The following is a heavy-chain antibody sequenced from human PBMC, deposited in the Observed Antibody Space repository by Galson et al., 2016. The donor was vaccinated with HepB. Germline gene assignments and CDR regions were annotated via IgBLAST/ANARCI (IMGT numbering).Heavy chain of an antibody. J-gene: IGHJ6*03. CDR1: GGSFTSSY. D-gene: IGHD3-3*01. CDR3: ARGASDFSGTYTGGYYYMDV. CDR2: ISHIGSS. Sequence: SETLSLTCTVSGGSFTSSYWTWIRQPPGKGLEWIGYISHIGSSTLNSSLKSRVTISVDTSKTKFYLDLNSVTAADTAVYYCARGASDFSGTYTGGYYYMDVWGNGTTVTVSS. V-gene: IGHV4-59*01.